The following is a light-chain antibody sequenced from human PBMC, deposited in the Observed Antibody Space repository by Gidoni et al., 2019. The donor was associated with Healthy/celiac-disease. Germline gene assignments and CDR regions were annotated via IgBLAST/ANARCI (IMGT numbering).Light chain of an antibody. Sequence: EIVLTQSPATLSLSPGERATLSCRASQSVSSYLAWYQQKPGQAPRLLIYDASNRATGIPARFSGSGSGTDFTLTISSLEPEDFAVYYCQQRSNWLAITFXQXTRLEIK. CDR2: DAS. J-gene: IGKJ5*01. CDR3: QQRSNWLAIT. CDR1: QSVSSY. V-gene: IGKV3-11*01.